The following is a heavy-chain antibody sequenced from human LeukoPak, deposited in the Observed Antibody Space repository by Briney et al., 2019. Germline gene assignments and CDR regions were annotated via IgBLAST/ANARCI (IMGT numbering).Heavy chain of an antibody. J-gene: IGHJ6*02. V-gene: IGHV4-39*01. Sequence: SETLSLTCTVSGVSISSSSFFWGWIRQSPGKGLEWIGNIFYSGSTFYNPSLMSRVTISVDTSKNQFSLKLSSVTAADTAVYYCARVQFREMGILFLYYGMDVWGHGTKVTVSS. CDR2: IFYSGST. CDR3: ARVQFREMGILFLYYGMDV. CDR1: GVSISSSSFF. D-gene: IGHD5-24*01.